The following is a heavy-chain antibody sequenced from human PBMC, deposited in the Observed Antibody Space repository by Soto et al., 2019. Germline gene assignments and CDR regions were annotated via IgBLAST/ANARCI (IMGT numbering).Heavy chain of an antibody. D-gene: IGHD1-1*01. V-gene: IGHV1-69*06. CDR2: ILPIFGTA. Sequence: QVQLVQSGAEVKGPGSSVKVSCKASGGTFSNYAINWVRQAPGQGLEWMGGILPIFGTAKYAQTFQGRVTITADRSTSPAYMELSSLRSEDTAVYYCARARGGCTGTSCYHYFYYGLDVWGQGTTVTVSS. CDR3: ARARGGCTGTSCYHYFYYGLDV. CDR1: GGTFSNYA. J-gene: IGHJ6*02.